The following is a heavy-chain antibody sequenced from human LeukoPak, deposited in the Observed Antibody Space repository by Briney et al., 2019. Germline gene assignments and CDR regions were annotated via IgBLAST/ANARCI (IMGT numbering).Heavy chain of an antibody. J-gene: IGHJ5*02. CDR1: GYTLTELS. Sequence: ASVKVSCKVSGYTLTELSMHWVRQAPGKGLGWMGGFDPEDGETIYAQKFQGRVTMTEDTSTDTAYMKLSSLRSEDTAVYYCATDHCSSTSCYYWFDPWGQGTLVTVSS. D-gene: IGHD2-2*01. V-gene: IGHV1-24*01. CDR2: FDPEDGET. CDR3: ATDHCSSTSCYYWFDP.